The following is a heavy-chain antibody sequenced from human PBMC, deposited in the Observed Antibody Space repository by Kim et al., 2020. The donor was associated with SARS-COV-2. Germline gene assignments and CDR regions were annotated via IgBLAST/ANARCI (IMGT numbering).Heavy chain of an antibody. Sequence: TPSLKSRVTISVDTSKNQFSLKLSCVTAADTAVYYCARVGSVRGRSFGYWGQGTLVTVSS. J-gene: IGHJ4*02. CDR3: ARVGSVRGRSFGY. D-gene: IGHD3-10*01. V-gene: IGHV4-31*02.